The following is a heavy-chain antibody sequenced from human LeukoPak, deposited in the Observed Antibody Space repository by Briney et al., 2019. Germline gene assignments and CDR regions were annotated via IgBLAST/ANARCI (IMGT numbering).Heavy chain of an antibody. J-gene: IGHJ4*02. CDR3: ASWPGGWYGEDS. CDR1: GFTVSSNY. D-gene: IGHD6-19*01. CDR2: IYGGGST. V-gene: IGHV3-53*01. Sequence: GGSLRLSCEASGFTVSSNYMSWVRQAPGKGLEWVSVIYGGGSTYYADSVKGRFTISRDTSKNTLYLQMNSLRAEDTAVYYCASWPGGWYGEDSWGQGTLDTVSS.